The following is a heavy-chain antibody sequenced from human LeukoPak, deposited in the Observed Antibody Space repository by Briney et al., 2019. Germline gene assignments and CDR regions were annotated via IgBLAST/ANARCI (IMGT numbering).Heavy chain of an antibody. J-gene: IGHJ3*02. Sequence: SETLSLTCTVSGGSISSHYWSWIRQPPGEGVEWIGYIYYSGSTNYNPSLKSRVTISVDTSKNQFSLKLSSVTAADTAVYYCASSVRWVYAFDIWGQGTMVTVSS. V-gene: IGHV4-59*11. D-gene: IGHD4-23*01. CDR1: GGSISSHY. CDR3: ASSVRWVYAFDI. CDR2: IYYSGST.